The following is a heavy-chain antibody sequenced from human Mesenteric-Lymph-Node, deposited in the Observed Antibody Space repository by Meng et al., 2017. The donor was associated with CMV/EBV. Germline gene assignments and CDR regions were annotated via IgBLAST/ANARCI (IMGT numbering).Heavy chain of an antibody. V-gene: IGHV4-59*01. CDR1: GASINNYY. Sequence: GSLRLSCTVSGASINNYYWSWIRQPPGKGLEWIGYIFYHGGTNYNPSLKSRVTIFLDTSKSQFSLNLGSVTAADTAVYYCARSQASRGTTKYGMDVWGQGTTVTVSS. J-gene: IGHJ6*02. D-gene: IGHD1-7*01. CDR3: ARSQASRGTTKYGMDV. CDR2: IFYHGGT.